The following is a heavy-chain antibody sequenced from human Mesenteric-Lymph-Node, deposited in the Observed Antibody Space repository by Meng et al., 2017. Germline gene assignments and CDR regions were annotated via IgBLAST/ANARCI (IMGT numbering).Heavy chain of an antibody. D-gene: IGHD2-8*02. CDR2: ISTSGTT. Sequence: SETLSLTCTVSGGSISGYYWSWIRQPAGKGLEWIGRISTSGTTNYNPPLNSRVTMSVDTSKSHFSLNLTSVTAADTAVYFCARENPLTGGISRVLDFWGQGTLVTVSS. V-gene: IGHV4-4*07. J-gene: IGHJ4*02. CDR1: GGSISGYY. CDR3: ARENPLTGGISRVLDF.